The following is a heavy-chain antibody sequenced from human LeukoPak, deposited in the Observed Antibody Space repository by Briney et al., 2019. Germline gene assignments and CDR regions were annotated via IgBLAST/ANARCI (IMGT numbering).Heavy chain of an antibody. Sequence: GASVKVSCKASGGTFSSYAISWVRQAPGQGLEWMGGIIPIFGTANYAQKFQGRVTMTRDMSTSTVYMELSSLRSEDTAVYYCARGLKGQWLVPGVDYWGQGTLVTVSS. V-gene: IGHV1-69*05. CDR3: ARGLKGQWLVPGVDY. CDR1: GGTFSSYA. CDR2: IIPIFGTA. J-gene: IGHJ4*02. D-gene: IGHD6-19*01.